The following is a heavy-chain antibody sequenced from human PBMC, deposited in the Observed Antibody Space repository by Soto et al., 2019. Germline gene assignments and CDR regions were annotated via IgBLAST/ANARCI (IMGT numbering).Heavy chain of an antibody. Sequence: SETLSLTCGVSGGSISSGGYSWNWIRQPSGKGLEWIGYIYQSGSSYYNPSLKSRVTISIDRSKNQFSLKLSSVTAADTAMYYCARAHYYYGMDVWGQGTTVTVSS. CDR2: IYQSGSS. J-gene: IGHJ6*01. CDR1: GGSISSGGYS. CDR3: ARAHYYYGMDV. V-gene: IGHV4-30-2*01.